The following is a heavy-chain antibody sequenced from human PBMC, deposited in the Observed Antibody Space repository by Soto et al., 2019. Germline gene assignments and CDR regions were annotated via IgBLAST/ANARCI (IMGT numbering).Heavy chain of an antibody. V-gene: IGHV1-69*01. J-gene: IGHJ4*02. CDR3: ESGASRWYPYFFDS. D-gene: IGHD6-13*01. CDR2: IIPYYNTL. CDR1: EGTFNSYA. Sequence: QAQVVQSGAEVRKPGSSVKLSCKASEGTFNSYAIAWVRQAPGQGLEWMGGIIPYYNTLNYAQKFQDRVTITADDSTNTVYMELTSLRSDDTAVYFCESGASRWYPYFFDSWAKGTLVTVSS.